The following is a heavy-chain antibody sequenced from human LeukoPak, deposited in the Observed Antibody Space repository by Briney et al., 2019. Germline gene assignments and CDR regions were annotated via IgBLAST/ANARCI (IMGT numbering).Heavy chain of an antibody. CDR3: ARDRHITIFGVVPHRWFDP. CDR2: IYYNGST. V-gene: IGHV4-31*03. D-gene: IGHD3-3*01. Sequence: SQTLSLTCTVSGGSVSNSGYYWSWIRQHPGKGLEWIGNIYYNGSTYYNPSLKSRLSISVDTSKNQFSLKLSSVTAADTAVYYCARDRHITIFGVVPHRWFDPWGQGTLVTVSS. J-gene: IGHJ5*02. CDR1: GGSVSNSGYY.